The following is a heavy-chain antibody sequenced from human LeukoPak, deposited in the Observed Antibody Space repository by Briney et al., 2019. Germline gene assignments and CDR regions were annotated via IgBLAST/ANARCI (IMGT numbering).Heavy chain of an antibody. Sequence: ASVKVSCKASVYTFTGYYMHWVRQAPGQGLEWMGWINPNSGGTNYAQKFQGRVTMTRDTSIRTAYMELSRLRSDDTAVYYCARLTDIAAAGREWGQGTLVTVSS. CDR2: INPNSGGT. J-gene: IGHJ4*02. V-gene: IGHV1-2*02. CDR1: VYTFTGYY. D-gene: IGHD6-13*01. CDR3: ARLTDIAAAGRE.